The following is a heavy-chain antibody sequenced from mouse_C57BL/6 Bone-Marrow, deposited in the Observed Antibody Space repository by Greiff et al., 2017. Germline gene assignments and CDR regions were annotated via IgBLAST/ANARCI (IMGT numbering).Heavy chain of an antibody. J-gene: IGHJ1*03. CDR3: AKSDYGNYEWYFDV. CDR2: IHPNSGST. D-gene: IGHD2-1*01. Sequence: QVQLQQPGAELVKPGASVKLSCKASGYTFTSYWMHWVKQRPGQGLEWIGMIHPNSGSTNYNEKFKSKATLTVDKSSSTAYMQLSSLTSEDSAVXYCAKSDYGNYEWYFDVWGTGTTVTVSS. CDR1: GYTFTSYW. V-gene: IGHV1-64*01.